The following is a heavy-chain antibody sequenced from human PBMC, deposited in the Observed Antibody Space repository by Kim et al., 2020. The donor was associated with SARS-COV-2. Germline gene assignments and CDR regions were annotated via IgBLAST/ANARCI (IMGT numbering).Heavy chain of an antibody. Sequence: PSLKSRVTISVDTSKNQFSLKLSSVTAADTAVYYCARAPITMIVVVTAFDIWGQGTMVTVSS. V-gene: IGHV4-31*02. J-gene: IGHJ3*02. CDR3: ARAPITMIVVVTAFDI. D-gene: IGHD3-22*01.